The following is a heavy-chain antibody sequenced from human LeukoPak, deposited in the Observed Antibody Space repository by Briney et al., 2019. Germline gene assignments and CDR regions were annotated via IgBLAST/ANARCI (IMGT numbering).Heavy chain of an antibody. D-gene: IGHD2-8*01. V-gene: IGHV3-49*04. CDR3: TRDEVRGCTNGVYYGMDV. CDR2: IRCKTYGGAT. J-gene: IGHJ6*02. CDR1: GFTLGDYA. Sequence: GGSLRLSCTGSGFTLGDYAVTWVRQAPGKGLEWLGFIRCKTYGGATEYAASVKGRFTISRGDSRSIAYLQMNSLKTEDTALYFCTRDEVRGCTNGVYYGMDVWGQGTTVTVSS.